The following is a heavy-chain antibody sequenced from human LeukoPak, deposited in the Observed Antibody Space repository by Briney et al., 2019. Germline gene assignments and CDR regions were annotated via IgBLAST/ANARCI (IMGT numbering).Heavy chain of an antibody. CDR2: MNPNSGNT. V-gene: IGHV1-8*01. CDR3: ARVEVYCSSTSCYLGYNWFDP. J-gene: IGHJ5*02. CDR1: GYTFTSYD. D-gene: IGHD2-2*01. Sequence: GASVKVSRKASGYTFTSYDINWVRQATGQGLEWMGWMNPNSGNTGYAQKFQGRVTMTRNTSISTAYMELSSLRSGDTAVYYCARVEVYCSSTSCYLGYNWFDPWGQGTLVTVSS.